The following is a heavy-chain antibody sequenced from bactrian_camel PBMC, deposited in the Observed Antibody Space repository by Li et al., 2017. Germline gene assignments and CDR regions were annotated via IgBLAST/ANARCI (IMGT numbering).Heavy chain of an antibody. D-gene: IGHD3*01. J-gene: IGHJ6*01. V-gene: IGHV3S54*01. CDR3: AAGGVPGYDCSSGSWGRADFGH. Sequence: HVQLVESGGGSVQPGSSLNLSCVVSGIRSGTADEIINCMGWFRQAPEKEREGVASFYTGGDYRYYTDSVKGQFTISQDKTNNTLYLQMNSLQPEDTAVYYCAAGGVPGYDCSSGSWGRADFGHWGQGTQDTVS. CDR1: GIRSGTADEIINC. CDR2: FYTGGDYR.